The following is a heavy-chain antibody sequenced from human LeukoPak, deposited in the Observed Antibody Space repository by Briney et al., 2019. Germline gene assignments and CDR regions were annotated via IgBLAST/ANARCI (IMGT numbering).Heavy chain of an antibody. CDR3: AKVDGYNLPSSWFDP. Sequence: GGSLRLSCAASGFTVSRNYYMNWVRQAPGKGLEWVSVIYSAGTTYYADSVKGRFTISRDNSKNTLYLQMNSLRAEDTAVYYCAKVDGYNLPSSWFDPWGQGTLVTVSS. CDR2: IYSAGTT. J-gene: IGHJ5*02. D-gene: IGHD5-24*01. V-gene: IGHV3-53*01. CDR1: GFTVSRNY.